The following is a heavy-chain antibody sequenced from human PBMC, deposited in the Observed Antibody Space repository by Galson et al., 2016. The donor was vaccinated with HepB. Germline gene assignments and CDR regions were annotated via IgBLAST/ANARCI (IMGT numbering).Heavy chain of an antibody. CDR2: INPSDGHT. CDR1: GYIFTTYY. Sequence: SVKVSCKASGYIFTTYYMYWVRQAPGQGFEWISIINPSDGHTEYAQKFQDRVTMTRDTSTNTVYMELNSLRTDDTAMYYCARLHVPFIGMSWFDPWGQGTLVTVSS. D-gene: IGHD1-26*01. J-gene: IGHJ5*02. V-gene: IGHV1-46*01. CDR3: ARLHVPFIGMSWFDP.